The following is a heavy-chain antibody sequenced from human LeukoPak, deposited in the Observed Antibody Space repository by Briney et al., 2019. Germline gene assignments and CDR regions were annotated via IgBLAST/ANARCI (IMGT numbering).Heavy chain of an antibody. CDR3: ARGGSGAFDI. V-gene: IGHV1-69*06. D-gene: IGHD3-10*01. CDR2: IIPIFGTA. Sequence: SVKVSCKASGGTFSSYAISWVRQAPGQGLEWMGGIIPIFGTANYAQKFQGRVTITADKSISTAYMELSRLRSDDTAVYYCARGGSGAFDIWGQGTMVTVSS. J-gene: IGHJ3*02. CDR1: GGTFSSYA.